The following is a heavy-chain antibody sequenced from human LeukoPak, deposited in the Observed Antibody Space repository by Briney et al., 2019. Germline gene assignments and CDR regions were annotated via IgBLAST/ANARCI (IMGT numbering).Heavy chain of an antibody. V-gene: IGHV1-69*04. Sequence: ASVTVSCKASGGTFSSYAISWVRQAPGQGLEWMGRIIPILGIANYAQKFQGRVTITAGKSTSTAYMELSSLRSEDTAVYYCARSSLYYYDSSGCLDYWGQGTLVTVSS. J-gene: IGHJ4*02. CDR1: GGTFSSYA. D-gene: IGHD3-22*01. CDR2: IIPILGIA. CDR3: ARSSLYYYDSSGCLDY.